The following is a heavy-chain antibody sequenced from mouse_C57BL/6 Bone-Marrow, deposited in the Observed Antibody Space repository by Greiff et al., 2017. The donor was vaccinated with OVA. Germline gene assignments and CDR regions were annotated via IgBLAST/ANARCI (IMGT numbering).Heavy chain of an antibody. D-gene: IGHD1-1*01. CDR1: GYTFTSYW. Sequence: QVQLQQPGAELVRPGTSVKLSCKASGYTFTSYWMHWVKQRPGQGLEWIGVIDPSDSYTNYHQKFKGKATLTVDTSSSTAYMQLSSLTSEDSAGYYCARSFYGSSYVDYAMDYWGQGTSVTVSS. J-gene: IGHJ4*01. V-gene: IGHV1-59*01. CDR2: IDPSDSYT. CDR3: ARSFYGSSYVDYAMDY.